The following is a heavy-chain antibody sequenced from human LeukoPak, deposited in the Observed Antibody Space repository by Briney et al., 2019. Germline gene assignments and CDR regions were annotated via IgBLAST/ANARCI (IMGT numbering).Heavy chain of an antibody. J-gene: IGHJ6*02. CDR1: GGTFSRNA. CDR2: FIPILGIE. D-gene: IGHD2-2*02. Sequence: ASVKVSCKASGGTFSRNAISWVRQAPGQGLEWMGRFIPILGIETYAQRFQGRVTITADRSTSTAYMELSSLTSEDTAVYYCARVQAVGVPVAIDAYYSYGMDVWGQGTAVTVS. CDR3: ARVQAVGVPVAIDAYYSYGMDV. V-gene: IGHV1-69*04.